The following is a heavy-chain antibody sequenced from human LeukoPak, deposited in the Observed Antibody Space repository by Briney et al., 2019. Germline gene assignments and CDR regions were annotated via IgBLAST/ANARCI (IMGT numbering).Heavy chain of an antibody. D-gene: IGHD3-10*01. Sequence: ASVKVSCKASGYTFTSYAMHWVRQAPGQRLEWMGWINAGNGNTKYSQKFQGGVTITRDTSASTAYMELSSLRSEDTAVYYCARISSAMVRGVINPLVYWGQGTLVTVSS. CDR3: ARISSAMVRGVINPLVY. V-gene: IGHV1-3*01. CDR1: GYTFTSYA. CDR2: INAGNGNT. J-gene: IGHJ4*02.